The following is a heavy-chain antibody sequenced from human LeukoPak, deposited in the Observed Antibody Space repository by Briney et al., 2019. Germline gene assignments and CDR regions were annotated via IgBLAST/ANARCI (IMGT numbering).Heavy chain of an antibody. CDR1: GGTFSSYA. Sequence: WASVKVSCKASGGTFSSYAISWVRQAPGQGLEWMGRIIPILGIANYAQKFQGRVTITADKSTSTAYMELNSLRAEDTAVYYCARLYGGYVAGDYWGQGTPVTVSS. CDR2: IIPILGIA. J-gene: IGHJ4*02. D-gene: IGHD5-12*01. V-gene: IGHV1-69*04. CDR3: ARLYGGYVAGDY.